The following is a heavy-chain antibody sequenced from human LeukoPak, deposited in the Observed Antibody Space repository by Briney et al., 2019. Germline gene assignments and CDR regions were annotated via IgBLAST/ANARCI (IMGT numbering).Heavy chain of an antibody. J-gene: IGHJ4*02. CDR1: GFTFDDYS. CDR3: ATHSGFRHDY. V-gene: IGHV3-43*01. D-gene: IGHD5-18*01. CDR2: ITWDGGRT. Sequence: PGGSLGLSCAASGFTFDDYSMHWVRQAPGKGLEWVSLITWDGGRTYYADSVKGRFTISRDNAKSSLYLQMNSLRAEDTAVYYCATHSGFRHDYWGQGTLVTVSS.